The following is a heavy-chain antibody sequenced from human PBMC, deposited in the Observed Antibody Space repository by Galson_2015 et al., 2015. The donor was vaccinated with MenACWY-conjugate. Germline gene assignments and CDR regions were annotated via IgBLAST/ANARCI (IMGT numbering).Heavy chain of an antibody. CDR2: ISGSGDST. Sequence: SLRLSCAASGSTLSSYAMSWVRQAPAKGLEWVSVISGSGDSTYHADFVKGRFNISRDNSKNTLYLQMNSLRAEDTAVYYCARDNSAGPDLFDYWGQGTLVTVSS. CDR3: ARDNSAGPDLFDY. J-gene: IGHJ4*02. CDR1: GSTLSSYA. D-gene: IGHD4-23*01. V-gene: IGHV3-23*01.